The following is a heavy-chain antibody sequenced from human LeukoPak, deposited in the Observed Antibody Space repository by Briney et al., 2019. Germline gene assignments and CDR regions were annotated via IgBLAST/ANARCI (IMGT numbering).Heavy chain of an antibody. J-gene: IGHJ4*02. V-gene: IGHV3-33*01. CDR3: ASSHSRYFVFGY. D-gene: IGHD3-9*01. Sequence: PGGSLRLSCAASGFTFSTYGMHWVRQAPGKGLEWVAVIWYDGSKKYYADSVKGRFTISRDNSKNTLYLQMNSLRAEDTAVYYCASSHSRYFVFGYWGQGTLVTVSS. CDR2: IWYDGSKK. CDR1: GFTFSTYG.